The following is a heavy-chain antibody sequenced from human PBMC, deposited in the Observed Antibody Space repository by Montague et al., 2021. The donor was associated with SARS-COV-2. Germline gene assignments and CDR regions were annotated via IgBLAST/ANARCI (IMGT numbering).Heavy chain of an antibody. CDR1: GFTFSSYG. V-gene: IGHV3-30*18. CDR3: AKDQGDCSSSRCFRGWTYYYYGMDV. Sequence: LRLSCAASGFTFSSYGIHWVRQAPGKGLEWVAVISYDGSNKHYADSVKGRFTISRDNSKNTLYLQMNSLRAEDTAVYYCAKDQGDCSSSRCFRGWTYYYYGMDVWGQGTTVTVSS. CDR2: ISYDGSNK. D-gene: IGHD2-2*01. J-gene: IGHJ6*02.